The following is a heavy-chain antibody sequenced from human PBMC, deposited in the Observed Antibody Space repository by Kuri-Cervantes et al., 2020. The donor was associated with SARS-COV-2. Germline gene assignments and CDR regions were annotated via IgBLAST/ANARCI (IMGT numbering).Heavy chain of an antibody. CDR3: ARDGAFNFDY. CDR1: GGSISSGGYY. CDR2: IYYSGST. V-gene: IGHV4-31*03. J-gene: IGHJ4*02. D-gene: IGHD3-16*01. Sequence: SETLSLTCTVSGGSISSGGYYWSWIRQHPGKGLEWIGYIYYSGSTYYNPSLKSRVTISVDTSKNPFSLKLSSVTATDTAVYYCARDGAFNFDYWGQGTLVTVSS.